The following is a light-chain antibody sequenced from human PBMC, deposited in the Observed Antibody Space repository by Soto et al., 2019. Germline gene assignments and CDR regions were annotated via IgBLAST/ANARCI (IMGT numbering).Light chain of an antibody. Sequence: EVVLTQSPVTLSLSPGERATLSCRASQSVSSYLACYQQKPGQAPRLLIYDASNRATGIPARISGSGSGTDFTLTISSLEPEDFALYYCQQRSNWPPITFGQGTRLEIK. V-gene: IGKV3-11*01. J-gene: IGKJ5*01. CDR1: QSVSSY. CDR3: QQRSNWPPIT. CDR2: DAS.